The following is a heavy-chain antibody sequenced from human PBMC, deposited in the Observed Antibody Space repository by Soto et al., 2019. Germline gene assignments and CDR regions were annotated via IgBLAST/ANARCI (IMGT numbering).Heavy chain of an antibody. CDR3: AKGSYDYDSSGYYYEGAGHYFDY. J-gene: IGHJ4*02. V-gene: IGHV3-30*18. CDR1: GFTFSSYG. D-gene: IGHD3-22*01. CDR2: ISYDGSNK. Sequence: QVQLVESGGGVVQPGRSLRLSCAASGFTFSSYGMHWVRQAPGKGLEWVAVISYDGSNKYYADSVKGRFTISRDNSKNTLYLQMNSLRAEDTAVYYCAKGSYDYDSSGYYYEGAGHYFDYWGQGTLVTVSS.